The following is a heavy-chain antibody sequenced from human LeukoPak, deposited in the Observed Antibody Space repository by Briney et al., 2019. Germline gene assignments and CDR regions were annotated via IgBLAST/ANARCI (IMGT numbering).Heavy chain of an antibody. Sequence: SVKVSCKASGGTFSSYAISWVRQAPGQGLEWMGRIIPILGIANYAQKFQGRVTITADKSTSTAYMELRSLRSDDTAVYYCARDLFDSPLDYWGQGTLVTVSS. CDR2: IIPILGIA. CDR3: ARDLFDSPLDY. CDR1: GGTFSSYA. J-gene: IGHJ4*02. D-gene: IGHD3-22*01. V-gene: IGHV1-69*04.